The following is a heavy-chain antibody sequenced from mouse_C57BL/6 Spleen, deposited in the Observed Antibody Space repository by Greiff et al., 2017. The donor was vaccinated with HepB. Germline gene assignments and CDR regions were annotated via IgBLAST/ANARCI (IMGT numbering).Heavy chain of an antibody. V-gene: IGHV1-64*01. D-gene: IGHD2-5*01. CDR2: IHPNSGST. CDR1: GYTFTSYW. Sequence: QVHVKQSGAELVKPGASVKLSCKASGYTFTSYWMHWVKQRPGQGLEWIGMIHPNSGSTNYNEKFKSKATLTVDKSSSTAYMQLSSLTSEDSAVYYCARSRSNYSSWFAYWGQGTLVTVSA. J-gene: IGHJ3*01. CDR3: ARSRSNYSSWFAY.